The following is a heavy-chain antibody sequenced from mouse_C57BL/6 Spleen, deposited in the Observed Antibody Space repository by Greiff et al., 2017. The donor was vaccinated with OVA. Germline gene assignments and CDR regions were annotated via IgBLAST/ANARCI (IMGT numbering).Heavy chain of an antibody. J-gene: IGHJ2*01. CDR1: GYTFTGYW. D-gene: IGHD1-1*01. V-gene: IGHV1-9*01. Sequence: QVQLKESGAELMKPGASVKLSCKATGYTFTGYWIEWVKQRPGHGLEWIGEILPGSGSTNYNEKFKGKATFTADPSSNTAYMQLSSLTTEDSAIYYCARKVGSYYYGSSSYFDYWGQGTTLTVSS. CDR3: ARKVGSYYYGSSSYFDY. CDR2: ILPGSGST.